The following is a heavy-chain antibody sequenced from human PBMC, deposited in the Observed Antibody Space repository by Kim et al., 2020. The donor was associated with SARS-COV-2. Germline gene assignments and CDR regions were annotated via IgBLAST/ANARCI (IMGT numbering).Heavy chain of an antibody. Sequence: GGSLRLSCAASGFAFSTYAMHWVRQAPGKGLQWVSSMWDDGTNSYYTDSVKGRFTISRDNSKNTLYLQMNSLRADDTAIYYCAKGSGGNGCSYFDYWGRGILVTVSS. V-gene: IGHV3-33*06. CDR2: MWDDGTNS. CDR3: AKGSGGNGCSYFDY. D-gene: IGHD3-10*01. J-gene: IGHJ4*02. CDR1: GFAFSTYA.